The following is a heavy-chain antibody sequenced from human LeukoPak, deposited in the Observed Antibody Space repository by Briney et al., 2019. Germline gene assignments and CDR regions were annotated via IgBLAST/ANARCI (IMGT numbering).Heavy chain of an antibody. J-gene: IGHJ6*03. V-gene: IGHV3-11*01. Sequence: TGGSLRLSCAASGFTFSDYYMSWIRQAPGKGLEWVSHISSSGSITYYADSVKGRFTISRDNAKNSLYLQMNSLRAEDTAVYYCARRNSYYYYLDVWGKRTTVTISS. CDR2: ISSSGSIT. CDR3: ARRNSYYYYLDV. CDR1: GFTFSDYY.